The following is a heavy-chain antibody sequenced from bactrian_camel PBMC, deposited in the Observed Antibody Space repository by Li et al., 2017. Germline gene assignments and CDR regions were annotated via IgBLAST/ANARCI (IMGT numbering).Heavy chain of an antibody. J-gene: IGHJ4*01. CDR1: GFDHKDNC. Sequence: HVQLVESGGGSVQAGGSPRLTCTATGFDHKDNCIGWVRQAPGKGLEWVSSIDTTGTNGDYASSLKGRFSISRDDAKNTLYLTLNNLKTEDMAMYYCAGGTASYEYNTWGQGTQVTVS. V-gene: IGHV3-2*01. CDR2: IDTTGTNG. CDR3: AGGTASYEYNT.